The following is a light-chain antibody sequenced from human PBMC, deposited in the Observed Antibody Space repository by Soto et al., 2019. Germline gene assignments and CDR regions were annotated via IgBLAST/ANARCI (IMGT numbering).Light chain of an antibody. CDR3: SSYTSSKLVV. V-gene: IGLV2-18*02. CDR2: EVS. CDR1: SSDVGSYNR. J-gene: IGLJ2*01. Sequence: QSVLTQPPSVSGSPGQSVTISCTGTSSDVGSYNRVSWYQQPLGTAPKLMIYEVSNRPSGVPDRFSGSKSGNTASLTISGLQAEDEADYYCSSYTSSKLVVFGGGTKLTVL.